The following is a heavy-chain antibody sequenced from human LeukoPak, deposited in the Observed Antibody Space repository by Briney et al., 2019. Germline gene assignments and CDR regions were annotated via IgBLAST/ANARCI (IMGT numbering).Heavy chain of an antibody. CDR3: ASGASSQYNWNYFLPGV. J-gene: IGHJ4*02. CDR2: IYTSGST. CDR1: GGSISSYY. D-gene: IGHD1-7*01. Sequence: SETLSLTCTVSGGSISSYYWSWIRQPAGKGLEWIGRIYTSGSTNYNPSLKSRVTMSVDTSKNQFSLKLSSVTADDTAVYYCASGASSQYNWNYFLPGVWGQGTLVTVSS. V-gene: IGHV4-4*07.